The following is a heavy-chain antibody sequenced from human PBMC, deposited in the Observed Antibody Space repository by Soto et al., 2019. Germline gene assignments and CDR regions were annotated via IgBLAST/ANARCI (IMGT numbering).Heavy chain of an antibody. J-gene: IGHJ6*03. Sequence: EVQLVEPGGGLVKPGGSLRLSCAASGFTFSSYSMNWVRQAPGKGLEWVSSISSSSSYIYYADSVKGRFTISRDNAKNSLYLQMNSLRAEDTAVYYCAREREYSSSSRDYYYYYMDVWGKGTTVTVSS. D-gene: IGHD6-6*01. V-gene: IGHV3-21*01. CDR3: AREREYSSSSRDYYYYYMDV. CDR2: ISSSSSYI. CDR1: GFTFSSYS.